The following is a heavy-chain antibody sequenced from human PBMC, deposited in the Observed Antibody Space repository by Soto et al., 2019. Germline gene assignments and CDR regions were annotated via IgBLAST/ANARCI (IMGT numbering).Heavy chain of an antibody. D-gene: IGHD3-16*01. CDR2: MNPNSGNT. J-gene: IGHJ4*02. CDR3: ARGRFGIAPFDY. V-gene: IGHV1-8*01. CDR1: GYTFTSYD. Sequence: QVQLVQSGAEVKKPGASVKVSCKASGYTFTSYDINWVRQATGQGLEWMGWMNPNSGNTGYAQKFLGRVNMTRNTSISTAYMELSSLRSEDTVVYYCARGRFGIAPFDYWGQGTLVTVSS.